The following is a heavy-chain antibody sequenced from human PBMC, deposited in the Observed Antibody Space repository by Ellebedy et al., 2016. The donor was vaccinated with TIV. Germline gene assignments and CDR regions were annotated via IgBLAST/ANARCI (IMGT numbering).Heavy chain of an antibody. CDR1: GFTFSSHS. V-gene: IGHV3-7*01. D-gene: IGHD6-19*01. CDR2: IKQDGSDT. CDR3: ARDLLAGAGTCRAFDI. J-gene: IGHJ3*02. Sequence: GGSLRLSXAATGFTFSSHSMNWVRQAPGKGLEWVANIKQDGSDTYYVDSVKGRFTISRDNAKSSVFLQMNSLRAEDSAVYYCARDLLAGAGTCRAFDIWGQGTTVTVSS.